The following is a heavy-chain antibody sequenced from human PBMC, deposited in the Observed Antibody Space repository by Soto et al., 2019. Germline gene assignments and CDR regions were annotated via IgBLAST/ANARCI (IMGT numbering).Heavy chain of an antibody. Sequence: ASVKVSCKASGYTFTSYYMHWVRQAPGQGLEWMGIINPSGGSTSYAQKFQGRVTMTRDTSTSTVYMELSSLRSEDTAVYYCARDNHDSSGYYYAPGLDYWGQGTQVTVSS. CDR3: ARDNHDSSGYYYAPGLDY. J-gene: IGHJ4*02. D-gene: IGHD3-22*01. CDR2: INPSGGST. CDR1: GYTFTSYY. V-gene: IGHV1-46*01.